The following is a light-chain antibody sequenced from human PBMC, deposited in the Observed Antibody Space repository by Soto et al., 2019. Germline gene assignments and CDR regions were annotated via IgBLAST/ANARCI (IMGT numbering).Light chain of an antibody. CDR1: QSVSNY. V-gene: IGKV3-15*01. CDR2: AAS. CDR3: QQYDTWPS. J-gene: IGKJ5*01. Sequence: EIVLTQFPATLSLSPGERATLSFRASQSVSNYLAWYQQKPGQAPRLLIYAASTRATGFPARFSASGSGTDFTLTISSLQSEDFAIYYCQQYDTWPSIGQGTRLEI.